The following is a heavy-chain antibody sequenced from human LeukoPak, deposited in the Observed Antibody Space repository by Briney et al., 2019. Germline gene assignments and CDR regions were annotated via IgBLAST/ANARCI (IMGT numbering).Heavy chain of an antibody. D-gene: IGHD6-13*01. CDR3: ARDQVAAAGRTDNWFDP. CDR2: ISGSGGNT. V-gene: IGHV3-23*01. Sequence: GGSLRLSCAASGFTFSSYAMSWVRQAPGKGLEWVSVISGSGGNTYYADSVKGRFTISRDNAKNSLYLQMNSLRAEDTAVYYCARDQVAAAGRTDNWFDPWGQGTLVTVSS. J-gene: IGHJ5*02. CDR1: GFTFSSYA.